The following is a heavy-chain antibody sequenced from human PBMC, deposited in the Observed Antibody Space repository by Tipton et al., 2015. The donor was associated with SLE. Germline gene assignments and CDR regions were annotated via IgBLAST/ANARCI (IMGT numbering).Heavy chain of an antibody. CDR2: IYYSGST. Sequence: VKPSETLSLTCTVSGGSISSSSYYWGWIRQPPGKGLEWIGYIYYSGSTNYNPSLKGRVTISVDTSKNQFSLKLSSVTAADTAVYYCARDVQQLRSDYGMDVWGQGTTVTVSS. V-gene: IGHV4-61*01. CDR3: ARDVQQLRSDYGMDV. J-gene: IGHJ6*02. CDR1: GGSISSSSYY. D-gene: IGHD6-13*01.